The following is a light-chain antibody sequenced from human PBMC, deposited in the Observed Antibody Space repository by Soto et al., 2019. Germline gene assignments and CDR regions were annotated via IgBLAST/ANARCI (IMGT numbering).Light chain of an antibody. CDR1: QTIRNY. CDR3: QQSISAPLT. J-gene: IGKJ4*01. Sequence: DIPMTQSPSSLSASVGDRVTITCRASQTIRNYLNWYQQKPGEAPKLLIYAASNLQSGVPSRFSGSGSGTDFTLTIRSLQPEDSASYFCQQSISAPLTFGGGTKVEIK. CDR2: AAS. V-gene: IGKV1-39*01.